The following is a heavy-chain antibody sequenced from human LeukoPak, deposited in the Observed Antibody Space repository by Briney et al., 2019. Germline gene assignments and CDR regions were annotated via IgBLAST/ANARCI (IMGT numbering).Heavy chain of an antibody. Sequence: GGSLRLSCAASGFTFSSYGMHWVRQAPGKGLEWVAVICNDGSNKYYADSVKGRFTISRDNSKNTLYLQMNSLRAEDTAVYYCARGGDSSGYYYDATNQIDYWGQGTLVTV. CDR2: ICNDGSNK. CDR1: GFTFSSYG. V-gene: IGHV3-33*01. CDR3: ARGGDSSGYYYDATNQIDY. D-gene: IGHD3-22*01. J-gene: IGHJ4*02.